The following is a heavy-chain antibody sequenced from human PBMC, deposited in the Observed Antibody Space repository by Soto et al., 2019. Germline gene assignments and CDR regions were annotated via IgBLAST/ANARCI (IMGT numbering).Heavy chain of an antibody. D-gene: IGHD3-10*01. V-gene: IGHV4-59*08. CDR1: GGSISSYY. J-gene: IGHJ4*02. CDR2: IYYSGST. Sequence: SETLSLTCTVSGGSISSYYWSWIRQPPGKGLEWIGYIYYSGSTNYNPSLKSRGTISVDTSKNQFSLKLSSVTAADTAVYYCARRPPDHDYYFDYWGQGTLVTVSS. CDR3: ARRPPDHDYYFDY.